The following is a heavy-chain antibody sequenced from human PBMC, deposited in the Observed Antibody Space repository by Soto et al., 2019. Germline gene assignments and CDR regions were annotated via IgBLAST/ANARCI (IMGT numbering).Heavy chain of an antibody. CDR2: ISAYNGNT. CDR3: ARDLPPVDY. CDR1: GYTFSSYH. J-gene: IGHJ4*02. Sequence: QIQLEQSGAEVKKTGASVKVSCKASGYTFSSYHITWVRQAPGQGLEWMGWISAYNGNTNYAQNLQGRVTMTTDPSTSTAYMELRSLRSDDTAVYYCARDLPPVDYWGQGTLVTVSS. V-gene: IGHV1-18*01.